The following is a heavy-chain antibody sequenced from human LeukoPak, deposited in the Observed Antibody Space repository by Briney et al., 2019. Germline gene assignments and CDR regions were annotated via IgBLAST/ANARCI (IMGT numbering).Heavy chain of an antibody. D-gene: IGHD3-22*01. CDR1: GLTFSSYW. J-gene: IGHJ5*02. CDR2: IYSGGST. CDR3: ARDSYYDDPSVRWFDP. Sequence: PGGSLRLSCVASGLTFSSYWMNWVRQAPGKGLEWVSVIYSGGSTYYADSVKGRFTISRDNSKNTLYLQMNSLRAEDTAVYYCARDSYYDDPSVRWFDPWGQGTLVTVSS. V-gene: IGHV3-53*01.